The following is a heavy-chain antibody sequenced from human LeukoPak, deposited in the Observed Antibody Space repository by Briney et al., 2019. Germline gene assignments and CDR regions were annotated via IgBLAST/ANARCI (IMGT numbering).Heavy chain of an antibody. V-gene: IGHV3-30*18. J-gene: IGHJ4*02. CDR2: ISYDGSNK. Sequence: GRSLRLSCAASGFTFSSYGMHWVRQAPGKGLEWVAVISYDGSNKYYADSVKGRFTISRDNSKNTLYLQMNSLRAEDTAVYYCAKDRSSSGWYALDNWGQGTLVTVAS. CDR1: GFTFSSYG. CDR3: AKDRSSSGWYALDN. D-gene: IGHD6-19*01.